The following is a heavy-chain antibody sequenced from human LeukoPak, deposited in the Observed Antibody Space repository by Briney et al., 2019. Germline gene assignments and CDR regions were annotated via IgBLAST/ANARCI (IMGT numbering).Heavy chain of an antibody. CDR2: ISGGGDIT. CDR3: AKGEVPAGRGYYFDY. CDR1: GFNFANHA. D-gene: IGHD2-2*01. V-gene: IGHV3-23*01. Sequence: GSLRLSCAASGFNFANHAMSWVRQTAGKGLEWVSAISGGGDITYYADSVKGRFTISRDNSKNTLYLQMNSLRAEDTAVYYCAKGEVPAGRGYYFDYWGQGTLVTVSS. J-gene: IGHJ4*02.